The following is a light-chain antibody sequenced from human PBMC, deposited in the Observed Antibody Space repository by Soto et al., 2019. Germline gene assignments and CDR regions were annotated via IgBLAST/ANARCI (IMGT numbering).Light chain of an antibody. V-gene: IGKV1-5*01. CDR3: QQYNSYWT. CDR1: QSISSW. J-gene: IGKJ1*01. Sequence: DIQMTQSPSTLSASVGDRVTITCRASQSISSWLAWYQQKPGKAPKLLIYDASSLESGVPSRCSGSGSGTEFTLTISSLQHDDFATYYCQQYNSYWTFGQGTKVEIK. CDR2: DAS.